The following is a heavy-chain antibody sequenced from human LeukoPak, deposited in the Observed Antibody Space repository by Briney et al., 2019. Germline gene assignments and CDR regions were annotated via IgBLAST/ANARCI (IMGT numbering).Heavy chain of an antibody. J-gene: IGHJ4*02. CDR2: IKQGGSEE. CDR1: GFTFSSYW. Sequence: GGSLRLSCAAFGFTFSSYWMSWVRQAPGKGLEWVANIKQGGSEEYYVDSVKGRFTISRDNAKNSLYLQMNSLRAEDTAVYYCARDIVVVTAYFDYWGQGTLVTVSS. D-gene: IGHD2-21*02. CDR3: ARDIVVVTAYFDY. V-gene: IGHV3-7*05.